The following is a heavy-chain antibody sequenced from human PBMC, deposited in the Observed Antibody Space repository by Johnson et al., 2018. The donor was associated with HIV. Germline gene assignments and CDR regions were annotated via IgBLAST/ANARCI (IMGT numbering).Heavy chain of an antibody. CDR1: GFTFSSYA. V-gene: IGHV3-30*02. D-gene: IGHD6-19*01. Sequence: QVQLVESGGGLVQPGGSLRLSCAASGFTFSSYAMSWVRQAPGKGLEWVTFIRYDGSNTYYAESVKGRFTISRDNPKNTPYLQMNSLRREDTAVYYCARAPGGWVGAFDIWGQGTMVTVSS. CDR3: ARAPGGWVGAFDI. J-gene: IGHJ3*02. CDR2: IRYDGSNT.